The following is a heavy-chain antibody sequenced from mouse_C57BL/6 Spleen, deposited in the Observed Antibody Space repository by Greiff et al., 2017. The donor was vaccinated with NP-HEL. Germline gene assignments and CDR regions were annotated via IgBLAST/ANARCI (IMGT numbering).Heavy chain of an antibody. D-gene: IGHD1-1*01. J-gene: IGHJ2*01. Sequence: VQLQQPGAELVMPGASVKLSCKASGYTFTSYWMHWVKQRPGQGLEWIGEIDPSDSYTNYNQKFKGKSTLTVDKSSSTAYMQLSSLTSEDSAVYYCASRTFYYYGSSLFDYWGQGTTLTVSS. CDR3: ASRTFYYYGSSLFDY. V-gene: IGHV1-69*01. CDR2: IDPSDSYT. CDR1: GYTFTSYW.